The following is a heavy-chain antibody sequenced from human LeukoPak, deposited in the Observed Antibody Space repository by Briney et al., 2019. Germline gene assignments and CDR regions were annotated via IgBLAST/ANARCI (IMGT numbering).Heavy chain of an antibody. D-gene: IGHD2-15*01. CDR3: ARDAPTAYCSGGTCYFDY. V-gene: IGHV4-61*02. CDR2: IYTSGST. Sequence: PSETLSLTCTVSGGSISSGSYYWSWIRQPAGKGLEWIGRIYTSGSTNYNPSLESRVTISLDTSKNQFSLKLSSVTAADTAVYYCARDAPTAYCSGGTCYFDYWGQGTLVTVSS. CDR1: GGSISSGSYY. J-gene: IGHJ4*02.